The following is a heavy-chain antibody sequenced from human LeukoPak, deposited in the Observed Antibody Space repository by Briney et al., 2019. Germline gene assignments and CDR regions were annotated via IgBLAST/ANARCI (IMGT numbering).Heavy chain of an antibody. D-gene: IGHD2-15*01. CDR1: GGSISSYY. J-gene: IGHJ3*02. Sequence: SETLSLTCTVSGGSISSYYWSWIRQPPGKGLEWIGYIYYSGSTNYNPSLKSRVTISVDTSKNQFSLKLGSVTAADTAVYYCARADGYCSGGSCYPRAFDIWGQGTMVTVSS. V-gene: IGHV4-59*01. CDR3: ARADGYCSGGSCYPRAFDI. CDR2: IYYSGST.